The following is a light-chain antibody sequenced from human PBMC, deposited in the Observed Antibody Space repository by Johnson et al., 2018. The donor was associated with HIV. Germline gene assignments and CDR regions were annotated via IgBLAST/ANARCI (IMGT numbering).Light chain of an antibody. J-gene: IGLJ1*01. Sequence: QSVLTQPPSVSAAPGQKVTISCSGSYSNIGNNYVSWYQQVPGTAPKLLIYDNNKRPSGIPDRFSGSKSGTSATLGISGLQAEDEADYYCAAWDDSLNGHYVFGTGTKVTVL. CDR1: YSNIGNNY. V-gene: IGLV1-51*01. CDR3: AAWDDSLNGHYV. CDR2: DNN.